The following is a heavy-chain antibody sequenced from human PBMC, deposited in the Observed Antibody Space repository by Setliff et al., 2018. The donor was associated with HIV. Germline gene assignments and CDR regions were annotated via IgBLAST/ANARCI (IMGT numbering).Heavy chain of an antibody. CDR2: IRSKANSYAT. CDR3: ARLKSYASSPSNDY. D-gene: IGHD2-2*01. Sequence: GSLRLSCAASGFTFNKAWMHWVRQASGNGLEWVGRIRSKANSYATAYAASVKGRFTLSRYDSKNTAYLQMNSLRTEDTALYYCARLKSYASSPSNDYWGQGTLVTVSS. J-gene: IGHJ4*02. V-gene: IGHV3-73*01. CDR1: GFTFNKAW.